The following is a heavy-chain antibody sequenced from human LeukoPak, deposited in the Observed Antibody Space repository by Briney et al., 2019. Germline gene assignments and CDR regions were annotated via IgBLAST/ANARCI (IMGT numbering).Heavy chain of an antibody. D-gene: IGHD2-2*01. V-gene: IGHV1-8*03. Sequence: ASVKVSCKASGYTFTSYDINWVRQATGQGLEWMGWMNPNSGNTGYAQKFQGRVTITRNTSISTAYMELSSLRSEDTAVCYCARGVGYCSSTSCEYYYMDVWGKGTTVTVSS. J-gene: IGHJ6*03. CDR1: GYTFTSYD. CDR2: MNPNSGNT. CDR3: ARGVGYCSSTSCEYYYMDV.